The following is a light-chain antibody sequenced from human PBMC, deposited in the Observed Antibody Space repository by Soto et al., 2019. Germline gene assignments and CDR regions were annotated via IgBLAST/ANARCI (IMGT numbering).Light chain of an antibody. Sequence: QSVLTQPASVSGSPGQSITISCTGTSSDVGGYNYVSWYQQHPGKAPKLMIYDVSNRPSGVSNRFSGSKSGNTASLTISGLQAEEEAGYYRSLNSISSTSPMVFGGGTKLTVL. CDR2: DVS. J-gene: IGLJ2*01. CDR3: SLNSISSTSPMV. V-gene: IGLV2-14*01. CDR1: SSDVGGYNY.